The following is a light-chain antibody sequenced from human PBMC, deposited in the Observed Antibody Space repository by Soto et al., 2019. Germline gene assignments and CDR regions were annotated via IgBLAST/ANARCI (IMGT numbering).Light chain of an antibody. CDR2: AAS. CDR1: QDISTW. J-gene: IGKJ1*01. CDR3: QQTNRFPRT. V-gene: IGKV1-12*01. Sequence: DIQMTQSPSSVSASVGDRVTITCRASQDISTWLAWYQQKPGKAPKFLIYAASSLQRGVPSRFSGSASGTDFTLTISSMQPEDFATYYCQQTNRFPRTFGQGTKVEMK.